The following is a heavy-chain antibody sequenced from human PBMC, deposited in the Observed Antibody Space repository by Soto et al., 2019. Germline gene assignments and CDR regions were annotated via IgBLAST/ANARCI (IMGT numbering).Heavy chain of an antibody. CDR3: ARDLRGYSSCGMDV. V-gene: IGHV3-21*01. D-gene: IGHD5-18*01. CDR1: GFTFSSYS. CDR2: ISSSSSYI. J-gene: IGHJ6*02. Sequence: GGSLRLSCAASGFTFSSYSMNWVRQAPGKGLEWVSSISSSSSYIYYADSVKGRFTISRDNAKNSLYLQMNSLRAEDTAVYYCARDLRGYSSCGMDVWGQGTTVTVSS.